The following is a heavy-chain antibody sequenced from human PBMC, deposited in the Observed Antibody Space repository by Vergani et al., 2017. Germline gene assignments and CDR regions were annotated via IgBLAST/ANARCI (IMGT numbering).Heavy chain of an antibody. J-gene: IGHJ4*02. Sequence: QVQLVESGGGVVQPGRSLRLSCAASGFTFSSYGMHWVRQAPGKGLEWVAVLSYDGSNKYYADSVKGRFTISRDNSKNTLYLQMNSLRAEDTAVYYCAKALNDYGDYGSAYWGQGTLVTVSS. CDR1: GFTFSSYG. CDR2: LSYDGSNK. D-gene: IGHD4-17*01. V-gene: IGHV3-30*18. CDR3: AKALNDYGDYGSAY.